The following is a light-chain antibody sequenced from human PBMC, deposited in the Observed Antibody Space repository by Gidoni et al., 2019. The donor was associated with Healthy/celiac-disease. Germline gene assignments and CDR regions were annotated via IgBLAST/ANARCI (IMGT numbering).Light chain of an antibody. CDR3: QQYDNLPLT. J-gene: IGKJ4*01. CDR2: DAS. Sequence: DIHMTPSPSSLSASVGDRVTITCQASQDIINYLNWYQQKPGKAPKLLIYDASNLETGVPSRFSGSGSGTDFTFTISSLQPEDIATYYCQQYDNLPLTFGGGTKVEIK. V-gene: IGKV1-33*01. CDR1: QDIINY.